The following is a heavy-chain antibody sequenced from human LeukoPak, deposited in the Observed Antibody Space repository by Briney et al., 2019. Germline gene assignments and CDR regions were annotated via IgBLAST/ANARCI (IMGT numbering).Heavy chain of an antibody. CDR2: IKKDGSEK. J-gene: IGHJ4*02. Sequence: GGSLRLSCAASGFSFTSYWMNWVRQAPGKGLEWVANIKKDGSEKYYVGSVKGRFTISRDDAKNSLYLQMNSLRAEDTAVYYCVRDGYASGSFSKYWGQGTLVTVSS. D-gene: IGHD3-10*01. V-gene: IGHV3-7*01. CDR1: GFSFTSYW. CDR3: VRDGYASGSFSKY.